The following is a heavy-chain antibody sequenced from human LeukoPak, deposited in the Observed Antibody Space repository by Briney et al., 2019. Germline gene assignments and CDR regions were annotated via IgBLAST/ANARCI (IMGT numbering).Heavy chain of an antibody. CDR3: ARAPVTGSGIY. V-gene: IGHV4-4*07. Sequence: PSETLSLTCTVSGGSISNYYWSWIRQPAGKGLEWIGRIYSSGITNYNPSLKSRVSMSVDTSKNQFSLKLTSVTAADTAVYYCARAPVTGSGIYWGQGTLVTVSS. D-gene: IGHD6-19*01. CDR1: GGSISNYY. J-gene: IGHJ4*02. CDR2: IYSSGIT.